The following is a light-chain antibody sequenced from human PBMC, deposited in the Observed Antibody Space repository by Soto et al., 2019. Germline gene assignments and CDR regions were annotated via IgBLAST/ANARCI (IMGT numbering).Light chain of an antibody. CDR1: QSVLYSSNNKNY. CDR3: QQYYTTPRT. Sequence: DIVMTQFPESLAVALGERATINCKSSQSVLYSSNNKNYLAWYQQKPGQPPKLLIYWASTRESGVPDRFSGSGSATDFTLTISSLQAEDVAVYYCQQYYTTPRTFGQGTKVDIK. CDR2: WAS. V-gene: IGKV4-1*01. J-gene: IGKJ1*01.